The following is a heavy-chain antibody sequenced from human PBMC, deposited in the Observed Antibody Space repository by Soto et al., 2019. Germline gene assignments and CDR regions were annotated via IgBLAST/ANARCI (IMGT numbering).Heavy chain of an antibody. CDR1: GGTFSSYA. V-gene: IGHV1-69*13. CDR2: IIPIFGTA. Sequence: ASEKVSCKASGGTFSSYAIIWVRQAPGQGLEWMGGIIPIFGTANYAQKFQGRVTITADESTSTAYMELSSLRSEDTAVYYCARTHSGYDFTGSNSWGQGTLVTVSS. J-gene: IGHJ4*02. CDR3: ARTHSGYDFTGSNS. D-gene: IGHD5-12*01.